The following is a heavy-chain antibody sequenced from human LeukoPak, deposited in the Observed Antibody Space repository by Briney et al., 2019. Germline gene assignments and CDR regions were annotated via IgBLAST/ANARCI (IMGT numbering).Heavy chain of an antibody. Sequence: SETLPLTCTVSGGSISSYYWSWIRQPPGKGLEWIGYIYYSGSTNYNPSLKSRVTISVDTSKNQFSLKLSSVTAADTAVYYCARVGSRTIEYYFDYWGQGTLVTVSS. D-gene: IGHD1-26*01. J-gene: IGHJ4*02. V-gene: IGHV4-59*01. CDR1: GGSISSYY. CDR2: IYYSGST. CDR3: ARVGSRTIEYYFDY.